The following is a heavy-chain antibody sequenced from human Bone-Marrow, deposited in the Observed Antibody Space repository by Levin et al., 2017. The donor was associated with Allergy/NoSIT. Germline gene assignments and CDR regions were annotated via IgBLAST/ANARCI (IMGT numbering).Heavy chain of an antibody. CDR2: INPNSGGT. CDR1: GYTFTGYY. J-gene: IGHJ5*02. CDR3: ARAPPTYCSGGSCYSLFTNWFDP. Sequence: RASVKVSCKASGYTFTGYYMHWVRQAPGQGLEWMGRINPNSGGTNYAQKFQGRVTMTRDTSISTAYMELSRLRSDDTAVYYCARAPPTYCSGGSCYSLFTNWFDPWGQGTLVTVSS. V-gene: IGHV1-2*06. D-gene: IGHD2-15*01.